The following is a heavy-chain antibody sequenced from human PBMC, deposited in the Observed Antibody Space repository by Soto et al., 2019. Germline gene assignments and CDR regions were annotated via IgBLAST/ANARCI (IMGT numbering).Heavy chain of an antibody. J-gene: IGHJ3*02. Sequence: QVQLVESGGGVVQPGRSLRLSCAASGFTFSSYGMHWVRQAPGKGLEWVAVISYDGSNKYYADSVKGRFTISRDNSKNTLYLQMNNLRAEDTAVYYCAKVRARYDFWSGYYDEGAFDIWGQGTMVTVSS. CDR1: GFTFSSYG. CDR2: ISYDGSNK. CDR3: AKVRARYDFWSGYYDEGAFDI. D-gene: IGHD3-3*01. V-gene: IGHV3-30*18.